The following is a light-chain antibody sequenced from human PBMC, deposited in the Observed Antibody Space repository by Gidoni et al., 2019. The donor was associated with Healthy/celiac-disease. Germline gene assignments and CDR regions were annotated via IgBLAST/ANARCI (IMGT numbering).Light chain of an antibody. CDR3: SSYTSSSTPC. J-gene: IGLJ1*01. V-gene: IGLV2-14*01. Sequence: QSALPQPASVSGSPGQSITISCTGTSSDVGGYNYVSWYQQHPGKAPKLMIYDVSNRPSGVSNRFSGSKSGNTASLTISGLQAEDEADYYCSSYTSSSTPCFGTGTKVTVL. CDR2: DVS. CDR1: SSDVGGYNY.